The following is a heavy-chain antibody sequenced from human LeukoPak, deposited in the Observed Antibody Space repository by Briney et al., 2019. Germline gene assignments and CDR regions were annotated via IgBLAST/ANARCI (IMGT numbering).Heavy chain of an antibody. V-gene: IGHV3-74*01. CDR3: ARGTSTAPGIDY. CDR1: GFDFATYW. J-gene: IGHJ4*02. Sequence: PGGSLRLSCAASGFDFATYWMYWVRPVPGEGLVWVAQINSDGSSATYGDSAKGRFSISRDNAKNTLSLYMSSLRAEDTAVYYCARGTSTAPGIDYWGQGTLVAVSS. CDR2: INSDGSSA. D-gene: IGHD6-13*01.